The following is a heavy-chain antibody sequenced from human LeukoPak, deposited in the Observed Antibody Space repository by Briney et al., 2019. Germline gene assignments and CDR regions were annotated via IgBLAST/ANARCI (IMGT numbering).Heavy chain of an antibody. Sequence: GGSLRLSCAASGFTFSSYWMRWVRQAPGKGLEWVANIKRDGSEKYYVDSVKGRFTISRDNAKNSLYLQMNSLRAEDTAVYYCARDQNGGRSAIGLLYYFDYWGQGTLVTVSS. CDR1: GFTFSSYW. D-gene: IGHD4-23*01. CDR3: ARDQNGGRSAIGLLYYFDY. J-gene: IGHJ4*02. V-gene: IGHV3-7*01. CDR2: IKRDGSEK.